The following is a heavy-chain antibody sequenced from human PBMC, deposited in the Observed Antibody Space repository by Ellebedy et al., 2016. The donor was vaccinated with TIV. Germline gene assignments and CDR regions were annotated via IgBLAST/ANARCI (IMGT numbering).Heavy chain of an antibody. CDR3: CSGYYFEDLFY. V-gene: IGHV1-18*01. J-gene: IGHJ4*02. CDR1: GGTFSSYA. Sequence: ASVKVSCKASGGTFSSYAISWVRQAPGQGLEWMGWISAYNGNTNYAQILQGRVTMTTDTSTSTAYMELRSLRSDDTAVYYCCSGYYFEDLFYWGQGTLVTVSS. D-gene: IGHD3-22*01. CDR2: ISAYNGNT.